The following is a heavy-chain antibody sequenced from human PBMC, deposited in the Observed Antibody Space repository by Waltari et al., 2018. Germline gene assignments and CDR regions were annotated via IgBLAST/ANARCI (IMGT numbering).Heavy chain of an antibody. Sequence: QVQLVQSGAEVKKPGSSVKVSCKASGGTFNSYAISWVRQAPGEGLEWVGGIIPILGIGNYAQKFQDRVTITADKSTSTAYMEVTSLTSEDTAVYYCAGGSIPDCWGQGTLVTVSS. D-gene: IGHD2-15*01. CDR3: AGGSIPDC. CDR1: GGTFNSYA. V-gene: IGHV1-69*10. CDR2: IIPILGIG. J-gene: IGHJ4*02.